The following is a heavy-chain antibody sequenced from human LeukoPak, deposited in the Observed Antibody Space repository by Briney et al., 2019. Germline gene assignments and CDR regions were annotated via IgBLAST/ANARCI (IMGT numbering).Heavy chain of an antibody. J-gene: IGHJ4*02. CDR1: GGSISSGDYY. V-gene: IGHV4-30-4*01. CDR2: IYYSGST. D-gene: IGHD2-2*01. Sequence: NPSQTLSLTCTVSGGSISSGDYYWSWIRQPPGKGLEWIGYIYYSGSTYYNPSLKSRVTISVDTSKNQFSLKLSSVTAADTAVHYCARTLPYQLLSFDYWGQGTLVAVSS. CDR3: ARTLPYQLLSFDY.